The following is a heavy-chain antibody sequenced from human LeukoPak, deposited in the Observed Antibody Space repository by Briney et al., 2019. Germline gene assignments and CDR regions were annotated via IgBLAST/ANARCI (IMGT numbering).Heavy chain of an antibody. Sequence: PGGSLRLSCAASGFTFSSYAMSWVRQAPGKGLEWVSAISGSGGSTYYADSVKGRFTISRDNAKSSLYLLMNSLRAEDTAVYYCARGRGWYPDYWGQGTLVTVSS. J-gene: IGHJ4*02. CDR3: ARGRGWYPDY. D-gene: IGHD6-19*01. V-gene: IGHV3-23*01. CDR1: GFTFSSYA. CDR2: ISGSGGST.